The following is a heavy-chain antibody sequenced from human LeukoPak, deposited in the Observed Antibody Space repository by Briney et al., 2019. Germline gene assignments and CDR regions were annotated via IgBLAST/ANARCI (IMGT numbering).Heavy chain of an antibody. CDR1: GFIFSSHG. V-gene: IGHV3-23*01. CDR3: AREWHASGSYYLFDY. Sequence: PGGSLRLSCAASGFIFSSHGMNWVRQAPGKGLEWVSGISPSGDITYYADSVKGRFTIPRDNSKNTVYLQMNSLRAEDTAVYYCAREWHASGSYYLFDYWGQGTLVTVSS. D-gene: IGHD3-10*01. CDR2: ISPSGDIT. J-gene: IGHJ4*02.